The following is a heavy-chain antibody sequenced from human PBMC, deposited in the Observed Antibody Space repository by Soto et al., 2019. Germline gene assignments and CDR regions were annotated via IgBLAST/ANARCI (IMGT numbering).Heavy chain of an antibody. J-gene: IGHJ5*02. CDR1: GSSISVHY. Sequence: PSETLSLTCTVSGSSISVHYWSWIRLPPGNGQEWIGYIFNTGYTTYNPSLKSRATISLDTYRNQFSLRLSSVTAADTAVYYSAREKGEWFGDLLPPGWLDPWNQGSLITVSS. V-gene: IGHV4-59*11. D-gene: IGHD3-10*01. CDR3: AREKGEWFGDLLPPGWLDP. CDR2: IFNTGYT.